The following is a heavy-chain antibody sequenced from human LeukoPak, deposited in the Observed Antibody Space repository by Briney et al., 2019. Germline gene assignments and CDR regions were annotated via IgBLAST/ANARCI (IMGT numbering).Heavy chain of an antibody. V-gene: IGHV4-34*01. CDR2: INHSGST. CDR3: ARGGYSYAGYFDY. J-gene: IGHJ4*02. D-gene: IGHD5-18*01. Sequence: PSETLSLTCAVYGGSFSGYYWSWIRQPPGKGLEWIGEINHSGSTNYNPSLKSRVTISVDRSKNQFSLKLSSVTAADTAVYYCARGGYSYAGYFDYWGQGTLVTVSS. CDR1: GGSFSGYY.